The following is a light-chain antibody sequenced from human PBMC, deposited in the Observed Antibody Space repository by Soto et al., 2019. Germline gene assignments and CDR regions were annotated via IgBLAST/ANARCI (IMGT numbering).Light chain of an antibody. J-gene: IGKJ1*01. CDR2: KAS. CDR1: QSISSW. CDR3: QQYNIYSWT. V-gene: IGKV1-5*03. Sequence: DIPMSQSPSSLSASVEDRVTITCRASQSISSWLAWYQQKPGKAPKLLIYKASNLESGVPSRFSGSGSGTEFTLTISSLQPDDFATYYCQQYNIYSWTFGQGTKV.